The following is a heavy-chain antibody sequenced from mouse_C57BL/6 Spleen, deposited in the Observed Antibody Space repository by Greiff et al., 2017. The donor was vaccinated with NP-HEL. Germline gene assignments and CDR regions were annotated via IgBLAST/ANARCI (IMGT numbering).Heavy chain of an antibody. D-gene: IGHD1-1*01. J-gene: IGHJ3*01. CDR2: IIPNKGGT. Sequence: VQLQQSGPELVKPGASVKISCKASGYTFTDYYMNWVKQSHGKSLEGMGDIIPNKGGTSYNQKFKGKATLTVDNSSSTAYMELRSLTSEDSAVYYCARFYYYGRRTWFAYWGQGTLVTVSA. V-gene: IGHV1-26*01. CDR1: GYTFTDYY. CDR3: ARFYYYGRRTWFAY.